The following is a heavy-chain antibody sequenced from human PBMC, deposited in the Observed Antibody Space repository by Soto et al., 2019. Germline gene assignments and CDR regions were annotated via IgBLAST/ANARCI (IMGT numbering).Heavy chain of an antibody. Sequence: GSLRLSCAASGFTFSDYYMSWIRQAPGKGLEWVSAISGSGGSTYYADSVKGRFTISRDNSKNTLYLQMNSLRAEDTAVYYCAKVPYYDFWSGYYLDVWGKGTTVTVSS. J-gene: IGHJ6*04. CDR1: GFTFSDYY. V-gene: IGHV3-23*01. D-gene: IGHD3-3*01. CDR2: ISGSGGST. CDR3: AKVPYYDFWSGYYLDV.